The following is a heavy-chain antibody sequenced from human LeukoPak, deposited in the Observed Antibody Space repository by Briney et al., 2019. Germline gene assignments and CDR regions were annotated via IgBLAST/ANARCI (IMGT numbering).Heavy chain of an antibody. CDR2: IYYSGST. D-gene: IGHD6-19*01. CDR3: ARVSVAGTWKATTYNWFDP. CDR1: GGSISSSSYY. V-gene: IGHV4-39*07. Sequence: PSETLSLTCTVSGGSISSSSYYWGWIRQPPGKGLEWIGSIYYSGSTYYNPSLKSRVTISVDTSKNQFSLKLSSVTAADTAVYYCARVSVAGTWKATTYNWFDPWGQGTLVTVSS. J-gene: IGHJ5*02.